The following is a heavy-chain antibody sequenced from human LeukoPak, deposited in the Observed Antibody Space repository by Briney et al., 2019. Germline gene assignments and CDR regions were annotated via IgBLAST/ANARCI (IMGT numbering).Heavy chain of an antibody. D-gene: IGHD6-19*01. V-gene: IGHV3-20*04. CDR3: AKAGFTSGYDAFDI. CDR2: INWNGGST. J-gene: IGHJ3*02. Sequence: RPGGSLRLSCAASGFTFDDYGMSWVRQAPGKGLEWVSGINWNGGSTGYADSVKGRFTISRDNAKNSLYLQMNSLRAEDTAVYYCAKAGFTSGYDAFDIWGQGTMVTVSS. CDR1: GFTFDDYG.